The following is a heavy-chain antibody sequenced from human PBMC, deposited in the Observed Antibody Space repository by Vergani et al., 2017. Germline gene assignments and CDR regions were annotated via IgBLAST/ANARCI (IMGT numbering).Heavy chain of an antibody. V-gene: IGHV1-69*11. J-gene: IGHJ6*03. CDR2: IIPILGTA. CDR3: ARDLIVVVPAAMLPTTYSYYYMDV. CDR1: GGTFSSYA. Sequence: QVQLVQSGAEVKKPGSSVKVSCKASGGTFSSYAISWVRQAPGQGLEWMGRIIPILGTANYAQKFQGRVTITADESTSTAYMELSSLRSEDTAVYDCARDLIVVVPAAMLPTTYSYYYMDVWGKGTTVTVSS. D-gene: IGHD2-2*01.